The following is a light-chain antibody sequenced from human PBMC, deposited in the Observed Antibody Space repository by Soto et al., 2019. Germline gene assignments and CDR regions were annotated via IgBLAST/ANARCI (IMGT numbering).Light chain of an antibody. CDR1: SSDVGSYNF. Sequence: QSVLTQPASVSGSPGQSITISCTGTSSDVGSYNFVSWYQQLPGKAPKLMIYEVSNRPSGVSNRFSGSKSGNTASLPISGLQAEDEADYYCSSYTTSSNYVFGSGTKVTVL. J-gene: IGLJ1*01. CDR3: SSYTTSSNYV. V-gene: IGLV2-14*01. CDR2: EVS.